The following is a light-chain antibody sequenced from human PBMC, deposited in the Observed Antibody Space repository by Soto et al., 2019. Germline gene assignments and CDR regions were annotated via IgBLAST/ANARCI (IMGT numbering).Light chain of an antibody. Sequence: QSVLTQPPSASGTPGQRVTMSCSGSGSNIGPNYVYWFQQFPGTAPKLLIYNNDQRPSGVPDRFSGSKSGTSASLGISGLRSEHEADYYCAAWDDSLSGRVFGGGTKLAVL. J-gene: IGLJ3*02. CDR1: GSNIGPNY. V-gene: IGLV1-47*02. CDR2: NND. CDR3: AAWDDSLSGRV.